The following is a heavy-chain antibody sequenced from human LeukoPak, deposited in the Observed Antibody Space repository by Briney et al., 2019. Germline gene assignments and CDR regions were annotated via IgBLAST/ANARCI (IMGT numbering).Heavy chain of an antibody. J-gene: IGHJ6*03. CDR1: GYSISSGYY. Sequence: PSETLSLTCAVSGYSISSGYYWGWIRQPPGKGLEWIGSIYHSGSTYYNPSLKSRVTISVDTSRNQFSLKLSSVTAADTAVYYCARLVVGELFRHRYYHYYYMDVWGKGTTVTVS. CDR2: IYHSGST. D-gene: IGHD3-10*01. V-gene: IGHV4-38-2*01. CDR3: ARLVVGELFRHRYYHYYYMDV.